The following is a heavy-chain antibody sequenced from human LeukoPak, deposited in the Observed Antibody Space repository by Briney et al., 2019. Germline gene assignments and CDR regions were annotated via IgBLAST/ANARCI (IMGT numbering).Heavy chain of an antibody. CDR3: ARAGWLQYYYFDY. CDR2: INPSGGST. Sequence: ASVKVSCKASGYTFTNYYIHWVRQAPGQGLECMGIINPSGGSTSYAQKFQGRVTMTRDMSTSTVYMELSSLRSEDTAVYYCARAGWLQYYYFDYWGQGALVTVSS. D-gene: IGHD5-24*01. J-gene: IGHJ4*02. CDR1: GYTFTNYY. V-gene: IGHV1-46*01.